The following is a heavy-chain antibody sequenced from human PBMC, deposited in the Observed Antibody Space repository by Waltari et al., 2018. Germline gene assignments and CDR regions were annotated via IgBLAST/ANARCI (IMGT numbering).Heavy chain of an antibody. J-gene: IGHJ4*02. CDR3: ARGLDIVGASYFDY. CDR1: GGSFSGYY. Sequence: QVQLQQWGAGLLKPSETLSLTCAVYGGSFSGYYWSWIRQPPGKGLEWIGEINHSGSTNYNPSLKSRVTISVDTSKNQFSLKLSSVTAADTAVYYCARGLDIVGASYFDYWGQGTLVTVSS. V-gene: IGHV4-34*01. D-gene: IGHD1-26*01. CDR2: INHSGST.